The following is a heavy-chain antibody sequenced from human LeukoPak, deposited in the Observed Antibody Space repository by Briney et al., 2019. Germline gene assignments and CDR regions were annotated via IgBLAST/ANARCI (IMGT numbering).Heavy chain of an antibody. CDR2: LSYDGSRK. Sequence: GGSLRLSCEASGFTFSNYAMHWVRQAPGKGLEWVAVLSYDGSRKYFADSVKGRFTISRDNAKNSLYLQMNSLRAEDTAVYYCARDPTVTNFHDAFDIWGQGTMVTVSS. D-gene: IGHD4-17*01. CDR1: GFTFSNYA. V-gene: IGHV3-30-3*01. J-gene: IGHJ3*02. CDR3: ARDPTVTNFHDAFDI.